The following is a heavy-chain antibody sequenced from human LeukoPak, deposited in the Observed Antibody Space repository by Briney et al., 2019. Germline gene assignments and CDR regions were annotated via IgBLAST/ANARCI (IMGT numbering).Heavy chain of an antibody. CDR2: IYSGGST. V-gene: IGHV3-53*01. CDR3: ARDLGDSYYYYYGMDV. J-gene: IGHJ6*02. D-gene: IGHD1-26*01. CDR1: GFTVSSNY. Sequence: GGSLRLSCAASGFTVSSNYMSWVRQAPGKGLEWASVIYSGGSTYYADSVKGRFTISRDNSKNTLYLQMNSLRAEDTAVYYCARDLGDSYYYYYGMDVWGQGTTVTVSS.